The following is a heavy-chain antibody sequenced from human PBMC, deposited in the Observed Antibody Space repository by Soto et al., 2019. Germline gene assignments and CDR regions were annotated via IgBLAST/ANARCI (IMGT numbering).Heavy chain of an antibody. CDR2: IRGFSPYA. V-gene: IGHV3-21*01. Sequence: GGSLRLSCVASGFTFRSYTMNWVRQAPGKGLEWVSGIRGFSPYAFYADSVKGRFTISRDNAQNSLFLQINSLRAEDTAVYYCARIGPYCGGDCYPDFDFWGLGTPVTVSS. CDR1: GFTFRSYT. CDR3: ARIGPYCGGDCYPDFDF. D-gene: IGHD2-21*02. J-gene: IGHJ4*02.